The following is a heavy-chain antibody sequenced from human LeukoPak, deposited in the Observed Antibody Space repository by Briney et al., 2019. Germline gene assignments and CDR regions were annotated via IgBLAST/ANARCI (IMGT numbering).Heavy chain of an antibody. CDR1: GFTFSSYA. Sequence: GGSLRLSCAASGFTFSSYAMSWVRQAPGKGLEWVSAISGSGGSTYYADSVKGRFTISRDNSKNTLYLQMNSLRAEDTAVYYCAKDQQGWKLPHGWFDPWGQGTLVTVSS. CDR3: AKDQQGWKLPHGWFDP. J-gene: IGHJ5*02. CDR2: ISGSGGST. D-gene: IGHD1-26*01. V-gene: IGHV3-23*01.